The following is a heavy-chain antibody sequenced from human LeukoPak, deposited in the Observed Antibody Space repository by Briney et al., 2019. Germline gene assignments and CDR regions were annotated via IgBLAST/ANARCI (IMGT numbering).Heavy chain of an antibody. CDR1: GFYFMTYW. CDR2: IYPHDSDT. J-gene: IGHJ3*02. Sequence: GESLQISCETSGFYFMTYWIGWVRQMPGKGLEWMGIIYPHDSDTRYSPSFQGQVTFSVDKSMNTAYLQWGSLKASDTAMYYCARRRIVGSGWYDGAFDIWGQGTTVTVSS. V-gene: IGHV5-51*01. CDR3: ARRRIVGSGWYDGAFDI. D-gene: IGHD6-19*01.